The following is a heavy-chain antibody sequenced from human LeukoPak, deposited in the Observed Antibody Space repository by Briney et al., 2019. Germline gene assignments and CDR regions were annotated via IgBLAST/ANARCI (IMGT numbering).Heavy chain of an antibody. CDR2: IYHSGST. V-gene: IGHV4-38-2*01. Sequence: PSETLSLTCAVSGYSISSGYYWGWIRQPPGKGLEWIGSIYHSGSTYYNPSPKSRVTISVDTSKNQFSLKLSSVTAADTAVYYCARRVEYSKAWDYWGQGTLVTVSS. CDR1: GYSISSGYY. D-gene: IGHD4-11*01. CDR3: ARRVEYSKAWDY. J-gene: IGHJ4*02.